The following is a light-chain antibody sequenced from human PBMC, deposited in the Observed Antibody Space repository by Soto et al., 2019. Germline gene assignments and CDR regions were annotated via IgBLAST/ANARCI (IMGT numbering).Light chain of an antibody. Sequence: QSALTQPASVSGSPGQSITISCTGTSSDIGSYNLVSWFQQHPGKAPKVVIYEVNKRPSGVSNRFSGSKSGNTTSLTISGLQAGDEADYYCCSYAGSSTFVFGTGTKVTVL. CDR3: CSYAGSSTFV. CDR2: EVN. V-gene: IGLV2-23*02. CDR1: SSDIGSYNL. J-gene: IGLJ1*01.